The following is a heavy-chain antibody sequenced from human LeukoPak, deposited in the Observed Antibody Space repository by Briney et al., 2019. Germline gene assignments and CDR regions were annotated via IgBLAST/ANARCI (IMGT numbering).Heavy chain of an antibody. CDR2: ISSSSSPI. CDR1: GFTFSSYS. J-gene: IGHJ3*02. Sequence: SGGSLRLSCAASGFTFSSYSMDWVRQAPGKGLEWVSYISSSSSPIYYADSVKGRFTISRDNSKNTLYLQMSSLRSEDTAVYYCARDTLYIAARPPGFVSDAFDIWGQGTMVTVSS. CDR3: ARDTLYIAARPPGFVSDAFDI. D-gene: IGHD6-6*01. V-gene: IGHV3-48*01.